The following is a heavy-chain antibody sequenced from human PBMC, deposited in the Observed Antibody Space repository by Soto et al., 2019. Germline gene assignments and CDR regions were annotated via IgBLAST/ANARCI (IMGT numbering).Heavy chain of an antibody. Sequence: QVQLQESGPGLVKPSQTLSLTCTVSGGSISSGGYYWSWIRQHPGKGLEWIGYIYYSGSTYYNPSPKGRVSKSGDTFKDPFPLEVSPGTGGDTAVFYWGGGGGGGFGVAGFDPWGQGTLVTVSS. CDR3: GGGGGGGFGVAGFDP. CDR2: IYYSGST. V-gene: IGHV4-31*03. D-gene: IGHD3-3*01. CDR1: GGSISSGGYY. J-gene: IGHJ5*02.